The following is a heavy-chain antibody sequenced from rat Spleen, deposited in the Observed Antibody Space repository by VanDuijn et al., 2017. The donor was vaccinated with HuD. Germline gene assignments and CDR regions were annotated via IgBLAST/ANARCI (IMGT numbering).Heavy chain of an antibody. Sequence: EVQLVESGGGLVQPGRSMKLSCAASGFTFSDHYMAWVRQAPTKGLEWVASITTGGGNIYYRDSVKGRFTISRDNAKSTLYLQMDSLRSEDTATYYCAKAKYYGYNYFDYWGQGVKVTVSS. CDR3: AKAKYYGYNYFDY. V-gene: IGHV5-25*01. CDR1: GFTFSDHY. D-gene: IGHD1-9*01. CDR2: ITTGGGNI. J-gene: IGHJ2*01.